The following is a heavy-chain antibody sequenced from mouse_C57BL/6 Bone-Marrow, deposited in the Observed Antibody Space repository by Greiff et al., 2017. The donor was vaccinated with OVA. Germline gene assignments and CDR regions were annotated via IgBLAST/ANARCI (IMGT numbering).Heavy chain of an antibody. CDR2: ISDGGSYT. CDR3: ARVYPETYAMDY. V-gene: IGHV5-4*01. CDR1: GFTFSSYA. Sequence: EVQVVESGGGLVKPGGSLKLSCAASGFTFSSYAMSWVRQTPEKRLEWVATISDGGSYTYYPDNVKGRFTISRDNAKNNLYLQMSHLKSEDTAMYYCARVYPETYAMDYWGQGTSVTVSS. J-gene: IGHJ4*01. D-gene: IGHD2-1*01.